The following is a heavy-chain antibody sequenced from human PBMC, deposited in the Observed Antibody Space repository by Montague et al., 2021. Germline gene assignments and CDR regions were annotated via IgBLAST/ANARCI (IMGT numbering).Heavy chain of an antibody. CDR2: IDPSDSYS. D-gene: IGHD6-19*01. CDR3: ARHRGSGWSYYFDY. J-gene: IGHJ4*02. CDR1: GYSFTTYW. V-gene: IGHV5-10-1*01. Sequence: QSGAEVKKPGESLRISRKGSGYSFTTYWITWVRQMPGKGLEWMGRIDPSDSYSNYSPSFQGHVTISADKSISTAYLQWSSLKASDTAMYYCARHRGSGWSYYFDYWGQGTLVTVSS.